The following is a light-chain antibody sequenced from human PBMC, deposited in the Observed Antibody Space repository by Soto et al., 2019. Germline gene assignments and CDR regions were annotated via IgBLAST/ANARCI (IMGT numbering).Light chain of an antibody. V-gene: IGKV3-20*01. CDR1: QSVSSSY. CDR2: RAS. Sequence: EIVMTQSPATLSVSPGERATLSCRASQSVSSSYLAWYQQKPGQAPRLIIYRASSRATGIPDRFSGSGSGTDFTLTISRLEPVDFAVYYCQQYGSSPPWTFGQGTKVDIK. J-gene: IGKJ1*01. CDR3: QQYGSSPPWT.